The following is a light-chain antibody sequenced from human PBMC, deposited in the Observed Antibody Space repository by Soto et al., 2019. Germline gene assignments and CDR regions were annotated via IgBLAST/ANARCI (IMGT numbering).Light chain of an antibody. CDR1: SSDVGSYNL. CDR3: CSYAGSSTCDWV. V-gene: IGLV2-23*01. CDR2: EGS. J-gene: IGLJ3*02. Sequence: QSVLTQPASVSGSPGQSITISCTGTSSDVGSYNLVSWYQQHPGKAPKLMIYEGSKRPSGVSNRFSGSKSGNTASLTISGLQAEDEADYYCCSYAGSSTCDWVFGGGTKVTVL.